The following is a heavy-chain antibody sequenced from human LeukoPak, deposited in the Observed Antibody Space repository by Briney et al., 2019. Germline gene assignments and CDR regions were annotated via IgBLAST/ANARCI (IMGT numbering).Heavy chain of an antibody. J-gene: IGHJ4*02. Sequence: GSSVKVSCKASGGTFSSYAISWVRQAPGQGLEWMGRIIPILGIANYAQKFQGRVTITADKSTSTAYMELSSLRSEDTAVYYCARDSATVTTPYFDYWGQGTLVTVSS. V-gene: IGHV1-69*04. CDR1: GGTFSSYA. CDR2: IIPILGIA. CDR3: ARDSATVTTPYFDY. D-gene: IGHD4-17*01.